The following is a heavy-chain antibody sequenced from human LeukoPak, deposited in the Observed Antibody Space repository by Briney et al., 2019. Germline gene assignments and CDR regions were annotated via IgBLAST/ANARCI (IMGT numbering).Heavy chain of an antibody. D-gene: IGHD3-22*01. CDR2: IYYSGTT. CDR1: GGSLNSPNYY. Sequence: PSETLSLTCIVSGGSLNSPNYYWGWIRQPPGKGLEWIGTIYYSGTTYYNPSLKSRLTISVDTSKNQFSLKLTSVTAADTAVYYCARDRPRSYYDSSGYYYFDYWGQGTLVTVSS. V-gene: IGHV4-39*02. CDR3: ARDRPRSYYDSSGYYYFDY. J-gene: IGHJ4*02.